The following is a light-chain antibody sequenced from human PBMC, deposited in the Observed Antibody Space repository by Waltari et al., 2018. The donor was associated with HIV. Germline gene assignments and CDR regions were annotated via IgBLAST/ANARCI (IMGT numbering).Light chain of an antibody. CDR3: TSYVSSASPE. J-gene: IGLJ3*02. Sequence: QSTLPQPASVSGSPGQSITISCTGTSSDINYDNYVSWYQHQPGKVPKVIISKVTNLPSGVSSRFSGSKSSNTASLTISGLQAEDEADYFCTSYVSSASPEFGGWTRLTVL. CDR1: SSDINYDNY. V-gene: IGLV2-14*01. CDR2: KVT.